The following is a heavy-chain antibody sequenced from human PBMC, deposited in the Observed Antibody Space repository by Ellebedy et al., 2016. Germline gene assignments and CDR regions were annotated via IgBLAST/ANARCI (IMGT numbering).Heavy chain of an antibody. Sequence: GESLKISCAASGFTFSSYWMHWVRQAPGKGLVWVSRINSDGSSTTYADSVKGRFTTSRDNAKNTLYLQMNSLRAEDTAVYYCASDGRNDFWSGFEPWYYYGMDVWGQGTTVTVSS. V-gene: IGHV3-74*01. J-gene: IGHJ6*02. D-gene: IGHD3-3*01. CDR1: GFTFSSYW. CDR2: INSDGSST. CDR3: ASDGRNDFWSGFEPWYYYGMDV.